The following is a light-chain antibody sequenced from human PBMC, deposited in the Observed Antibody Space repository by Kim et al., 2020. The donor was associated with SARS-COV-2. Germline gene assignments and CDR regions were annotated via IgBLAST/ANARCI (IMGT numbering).Light chain of an antibody. Sequence: VSPGQTASITCSGDKLGDKYACWYQQRPGQSPVLVIYQDSKRPSGIPERFSGSNSGNTATLTISGTQAMDEADYYCQAWDSSTAVFGGGTQLTVL. CDR1: KLGDKY. CDR2: QDS. CDR3: QAWDSSTAV. V-gene: IGLV3-1*01. J-gene: IGLJ7*01.